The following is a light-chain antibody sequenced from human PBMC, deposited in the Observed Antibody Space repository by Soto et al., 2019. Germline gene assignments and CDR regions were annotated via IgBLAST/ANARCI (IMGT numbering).Light chain of an antibody. CDR3: CSYAGSYSYV. CDR1: SSDVGGYDY. V-gene: IGLV2-11*01. Sequence: QLVLTQPRSVSGSPGQSVTISCTGTSSDVGGYDYVSWYQQHPGKAPKLLIYDVSKRPSGVPDRFSGSKSGNTASLTISGLQDEDEADYYCCSYAGSYSYVFGSGTKLTVL. J-gene: IGLJ1*01. CDR2: DVS.